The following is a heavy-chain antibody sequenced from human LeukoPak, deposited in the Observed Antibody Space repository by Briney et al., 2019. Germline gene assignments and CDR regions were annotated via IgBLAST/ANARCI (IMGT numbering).Heavy chain of an antibody. CDR2: IYPGDSDT. CDR1: GYSFTSYW. J-gene: IGHJ6*03. D-gene: IGHD6-13*01. Sequence: GESLKISCKGSGYSFTSYWIGWVRQMPGKGLECMGIIYPGDSDTRYSTSFQGQVTISADKSISTAYLQWSSLKASDTAMYYCTSAAAGTGAYYYYMDVWGKGTTVTVSS. CDR3: TSAAAGTGAYYYYMDV. V-gene: IGHV5-51*01.